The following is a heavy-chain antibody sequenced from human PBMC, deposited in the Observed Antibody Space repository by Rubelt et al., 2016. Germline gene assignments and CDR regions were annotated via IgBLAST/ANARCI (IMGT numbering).Heavy chain of an antibody. D-gene: IGHD1-14*01. CDR1: GGSISSSSYY. V-gene: IGHV4-39*07. CDR2: IYYSGST. CDR3: ARDRESGLGPVWYNWNHRTAAYGMDV. J-gene: IGHJ6*02. Sequence: TVSGGSISSSSYYWGWIRQPPGKGLEWIGSIYYSGSTYYNPSLKSRVTISVDTSKNQFSLKLSSVTAADTAVYYWARDRESGLGPVWYNWNHRTAAYGMDVWGQGTTVTVSS.